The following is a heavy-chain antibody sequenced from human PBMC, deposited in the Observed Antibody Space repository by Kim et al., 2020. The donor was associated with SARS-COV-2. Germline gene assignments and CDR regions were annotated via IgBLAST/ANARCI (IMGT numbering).Heavy chain of an antibody. CDR3: ARRGFYYDSSGFCWAV. Sequence: GESLKISCKGSGYSFTSYWIGWVRQMPGKGLEWMGIIYPGDSDTRYSPSFQGQVTISADKSISTAYLQWSSLKASDTAMYYCARRGFYYDSSGFCWAVWGQGTLVTVSS. D-gene: IGHD3-22*01. J-gene: IGHJ4*02. CDR2: IYPGDSDT. CDR1: GYSFTSYW. V-gene: IGHV5-51*01.